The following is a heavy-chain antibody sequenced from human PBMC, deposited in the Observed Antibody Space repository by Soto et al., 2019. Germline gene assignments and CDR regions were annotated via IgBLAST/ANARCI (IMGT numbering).Heavy chain of an antibody. CDR2: IHYDGST. CDR1: GGSVSSVGYY. J-gene: IGHJ4*02. Sequence: SETLSLTCTVSGGSVSSVGYYWSWIPQPPGKGLEWIGHIHYDGSTYYNPSLMRRVTISLDTSKNQFFLKLNSVTAADSAVYFCARDRTGTSEYDYWGQGTLVTVSS. V-gene: IGHV4-30-4*01. D-gene: IGHD1-1*01. CDR3: ARDRTGTSEYDY.